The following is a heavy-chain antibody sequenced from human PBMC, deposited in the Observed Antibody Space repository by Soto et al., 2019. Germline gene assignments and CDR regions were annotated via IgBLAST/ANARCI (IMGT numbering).Heavy chain of an antibody. CDR2: ISNDGSDK. D-gene: IGHD6-13*01. V-gene: IGHV3-30*18. CDR1: GFTFNNYG. J-gene: IGHJ3*01. CDR3: AKNQGIAASHGID. Sequence: GGSLRLSCAASGFTFNNYGMHWVRQAPGKGLEWVAVISNDGSDKYYADSVKGRLTISRDNSKNTVYLQMNSLRAEDTAVYYCAKNQGIAASHGIDWGQGTMVTVSS.